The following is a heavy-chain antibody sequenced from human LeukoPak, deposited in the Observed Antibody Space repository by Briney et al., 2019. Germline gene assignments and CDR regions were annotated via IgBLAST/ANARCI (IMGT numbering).Heavy chain of an antibody. Sequence: PGGSLRLSCVGSGFTFSNYWMHWVRQAPGKGPVWVSRINTDGTTIDYADSVRGRFTISRDNAKNTLYLQMNGLRADDTALYYCAKDLTWNTADYWGQGTLVTVSS. CDR1: GFTFSNYW. CDR2: INTDGTTI. CDR3: AKDLTWNTADY. J-gene: IGHJ4*02. D-gene: IGHD1/OR15-1a*01. V-gene: IGHV3-74*01.